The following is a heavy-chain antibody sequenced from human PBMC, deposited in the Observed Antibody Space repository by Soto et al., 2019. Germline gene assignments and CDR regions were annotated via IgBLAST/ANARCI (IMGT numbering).Heavy chain of an antibody. Sequence: QVQLQESGPGLVKPSETLSLTCTVSGGSISSYYWSWIRQPPGKGLEWIGYIYYSGSTNYNPSLKSRDTVSVDPSKDHFSLKLSYVTAADTAVYYCARDNGYSYGYTLDHWGQGTLVTVSS. CDR2: IYYSGST. D-gene: IGHD5-18*01. V-gene: IGHV4-59*12. J-gene: IGHJ4*02. CDR3: ARDNGYSYGYTLDH. CDR1: GGSISSYY.